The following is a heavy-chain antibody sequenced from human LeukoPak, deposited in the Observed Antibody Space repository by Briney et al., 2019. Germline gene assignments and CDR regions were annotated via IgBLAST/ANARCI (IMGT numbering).Heavy chain of an antibody. Sequence: GASVKVSCKASGYTFTGYYMHWVRQAPGQGLEWMGWINPNSGGTNYAQKFQGRVTMTRDTSISTAYMELSRLRSDDTAVYYCAGDMGEYQLLPFDYWGQGTLVTVSS. V-gene: IGHV1-2*02. CDR2: INPNSGGT. D-gene: IGHD2-2*01. J-gene: IGHJ4*02. CDR1: GYTFTGYY. CDR3: AGDMGEYQLLPFDY.